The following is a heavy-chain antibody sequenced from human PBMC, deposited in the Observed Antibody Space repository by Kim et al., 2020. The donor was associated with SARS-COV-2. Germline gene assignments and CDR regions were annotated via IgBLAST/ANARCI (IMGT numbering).Heavy chain of an antibody. CDR3: ARHWKWPSVTSDGSGDF. CDR1: GGSILSSSTF. D-gene: IGHD4-17*01. CDR2: VYSSGNI. Sequence: SETLSLTCSVSGGSILSSSTFWAWIRQPPGKGLEGMGSVYSSGNIYYNPSLLSRVTISVDTSYNQFSLSLTSVTAADTAGYYCARHWKWPSVTSDGSGDFWGPGTLVTVSS. V-gene: IGHV4-39*01. J-gene: IGHJ4*02.